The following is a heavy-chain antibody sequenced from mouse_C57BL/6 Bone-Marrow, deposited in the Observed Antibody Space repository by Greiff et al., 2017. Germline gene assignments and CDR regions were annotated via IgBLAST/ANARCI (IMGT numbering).Heavy chain of an antibody. D-gene: IGHD3-3*01. V-gene: IGHV5-16*01. CDR3: AREGCYYAMDY. CDR2: INYDGSST. Sequence: EVKLVESEGGLVQPGSSMKLSCTASGFTFSDYYMAWVRQVPEKGLEWVANINYDGSSTYYLDSLKSRFIISRDNAKNILYLQMSSLKSDDTATYYCAREGCYYAMDYWGQGTSVTVSS. J-gene: IGHJ4*01. CDR1: GFTFSDYY.